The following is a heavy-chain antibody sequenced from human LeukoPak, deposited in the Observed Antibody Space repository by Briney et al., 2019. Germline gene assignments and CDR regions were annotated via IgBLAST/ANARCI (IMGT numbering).Heavy chain of an antibody. CDR1: GFTFSSYV. CDR3: AKKEAMIRGVPYYYDF. J-gene: IGHJ4*02. V-gene: IGHV3-23*01. Sequence: GGSLRLSCSASGFTFSSYVMTWVRQAPGQGLEWVAAISGSGDDTYYADSVKGRFTISRDNSKNTLYLQMNSLRAEDTAVYYCAKKEAMIRGVPYYYDFWGQGTLVTVSS. CDR2: ISGSGDDT. D-gene: IGHD3-10*01.